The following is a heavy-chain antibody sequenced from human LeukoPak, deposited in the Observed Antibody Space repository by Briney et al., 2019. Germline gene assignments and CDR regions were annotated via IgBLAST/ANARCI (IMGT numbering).Heavy chain of an antibody. CDR2: INPNSGAT. V-gene: IGHV1-2*02. J-gene: IGHJ1*01. CDR1: GYSFIAYY. Sequence: ASVKVSCKASGYSFIAYYMFWVRQAPGQGLEWMGWINPNSGATGHAQKFQGRVTMTRDTSISTSYMEVTGLRSDDTAVYFCARDGYCRGSSCPFQHWGQGTMVTVSS. D-gene: IGHD2-2*03. CDR3: ARDGYCRGSSCPFQH.